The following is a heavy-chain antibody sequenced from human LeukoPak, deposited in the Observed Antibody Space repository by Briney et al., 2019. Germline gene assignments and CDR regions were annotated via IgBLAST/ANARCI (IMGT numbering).Heavy chain of an antibody. CDR3: ARDSATVVTPRGMDV. Sequence: GASVKVSCKASGGTFSSYAISWVRQAPGQGLEWMGRIIPILGIANYAQKFQGRVTITADKSTSTAYMELSSLRSEDTAVYYSARDSATVVTPRGMDVWGQGTTVTVSS. D-gene: IGHD4-23*01. CDR2: IIPILGIA. J-gene: IGHJ6*02. V-gene: IGHV1-69*04. CDR1: GGTFSSYA.